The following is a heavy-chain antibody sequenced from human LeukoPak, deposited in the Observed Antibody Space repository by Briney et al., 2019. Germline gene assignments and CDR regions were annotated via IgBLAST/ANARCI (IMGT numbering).Heavy chain of an antibody. Sequence: SETLSLTCTVSGGSISSHYWSWIRQPPGKGLEWIGYIYYSGSTNYNPSLKSRVTISVDTSKNQFSLKLSSVTAADTVVYYCAREHDYWGQGTLVTVSS. CDR3: AREHDY. CDR1: GGSISSHY. J-gene: IGHJ4*02. CDR2: IYYSGST. V-gene: IGHV4-59*11.